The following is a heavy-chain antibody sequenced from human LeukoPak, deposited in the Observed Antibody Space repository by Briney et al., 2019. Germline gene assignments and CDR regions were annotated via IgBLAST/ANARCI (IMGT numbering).Heavy chain of an antibody. D-gene: IGHD6-6*01. J-gene: IGHJ5*02. Sequence: GGSLRLSCAASGFTFSTYAMNWVRQAPGKGLEWVSGINGGGGSTYYADSVKGRFTISRDNSKNTLYLQMSSLRAEDTAVYYCARSNVATRRGDNWFDPWGQGALVTVSS. V-gene: IGHV3-23*01. CDR2: INGGGGST. CDR1: GFTFSTYA. CDR3: ARSNVATRRGDNWFDP.